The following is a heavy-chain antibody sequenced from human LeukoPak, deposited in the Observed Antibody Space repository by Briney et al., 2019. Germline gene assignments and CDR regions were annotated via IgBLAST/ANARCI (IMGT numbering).Heavy chain of an antibody. D-gene: IGHD3-3*01. CDR2: IIPIFGTA. Sequence: SVKVSCKASGGTFSSYAISWVRQAPGQGLEWMGGIIPIFGTANYAQKFQGRVTNTTDESTSTAYMELSSLRSEDTAVYYCARGNDFWSGKYYYYYMDVWGKGTTVTVSS. CDR3: ARGNDFWSGKYYYYYMDV. J-gene: IGHJ6*03. CDR1: GGTFSSYA. V-gene: IGHV1-69*05.